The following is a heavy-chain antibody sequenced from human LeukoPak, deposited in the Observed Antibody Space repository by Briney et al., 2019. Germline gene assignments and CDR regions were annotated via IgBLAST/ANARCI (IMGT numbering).Heavy chain of an antibody. J-gene: IGHJ4*02. V-gene: IGHV3-53*01. CDR3: GTWTTVASYFDY. Sequence: QPGGSLRLPCAASGLTVSSNYMSWVRQAPGKGLEWLSVIYSGGSTYYADSVKGRFTISRDNSKNTLYLQMDTLRAEDTAVYYCGTWTTVASYFDYWGQGTLVTVSS. CDR1: GLTVSSNY. CDR2: IYSGGST. D-gene: IGHD4-17*01.